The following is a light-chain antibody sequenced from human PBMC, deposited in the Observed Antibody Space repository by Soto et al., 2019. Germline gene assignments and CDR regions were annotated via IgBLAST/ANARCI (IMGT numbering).Light chain of an antibody. CDR2: AAS. V-gene: IGKV3-20*01. J-gene: IGKJ4*01. Sequence: EIVLTQSPGTLSLSPGERATLSCRASQSVSSSYLGWYQQNPGQAPRLLIYAASTRATGIPDRFSGSGSGTDFTLTISRLEPEDCAVYYCQQYGTSPRTFGGGTKVEIK. CDR3: QQYGTSPRT. CDR1: QSVSSSY.